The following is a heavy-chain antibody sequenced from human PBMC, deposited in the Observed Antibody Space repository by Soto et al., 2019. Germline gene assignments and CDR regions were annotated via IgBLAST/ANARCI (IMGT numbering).Heavy chain of an antibody. V-gene: IGHV4-61*01. CDR2: IYYSGST. Sequence: SETLSLTCTVSGGSVSSGSYYWSWIRQPPGKGLEWIGYIYYSGSTNYNPSLKSRVTISVDTSKNQFSLKLSSVTAADTAVYYCARGGYSYGENWFDPWGQGTLVTVSS. CDR3: ARGGYSYGENWFDP. D-gene: IGHD5-18*01. J-gene: IGHJ5*02. CDR1: GGSVSSGSYY.